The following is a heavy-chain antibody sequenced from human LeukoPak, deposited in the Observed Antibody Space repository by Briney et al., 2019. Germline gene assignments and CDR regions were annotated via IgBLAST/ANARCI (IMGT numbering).Heavy chain of an antibody. CDR1: GFTSSSYW. Sequence: PGGSLRLSCAASGFTSSSYWMSWVRQAPGKGLEWVANIKQDGSEKYYVDSVKGRFTISRDNAKNSLYLQMNSLRAEDTAVYYCARGISGWYSYYFDYWGQGTLVTVSS. J-gene: IGHJ4*02. V-gene: IGHV3-7*01. CDR3: ARGISGWYSYYFDY. D-gene: IGHD6-19*01. CDR2: IKQDGSEK.